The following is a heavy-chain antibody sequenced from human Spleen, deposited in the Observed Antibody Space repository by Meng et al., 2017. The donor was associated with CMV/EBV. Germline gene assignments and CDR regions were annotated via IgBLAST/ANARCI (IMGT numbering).Heavy chain of an antibody. V-gene: IGHV4-30-4*08. D-gene: IGHD1-1*01. CDR3: GRDQGRQLINH. CDR1: GGSISSGDYY. J-gene: IGHJ4*02. CDR2: IYYSGST. Sequence: QGQLQESGPGLVKPSQTLSLTCTVSGGSISSGDYYWSWIRQPPGKGLEWIGYIYYSGSTYYNPSLKSRVVISVDRSKNQFSLNLSSVTAADTAVYYCGRDQGRQLINHWGQGTLVTVSS.